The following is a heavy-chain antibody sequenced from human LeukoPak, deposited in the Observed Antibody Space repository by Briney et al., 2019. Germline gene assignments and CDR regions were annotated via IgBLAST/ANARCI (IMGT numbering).Heavy chain of an antibody. Sequence: GSAFSSNSLNWGGQAPGKKMKWVSSISSSSSYIYYADSVKGRFTISRDNAKNSLYLQMNSPRAEDTAVYYCARSRGVRGVNYYFDYWGREPWSPSPQ. V-gene: IGHV3-21*01. D-gene: IGHD3-10*01. CDR2: ISSSSSYI. CDR3: ARSRGVRGVNYYFDY. CDR1: GSAFSSNS. J-gene: IGHJ4*02.